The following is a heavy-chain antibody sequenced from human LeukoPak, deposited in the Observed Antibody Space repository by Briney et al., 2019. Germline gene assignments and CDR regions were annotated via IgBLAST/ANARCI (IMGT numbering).Heavy chain of an antibody. J-gene: IGHJ4*02. Sequence: ASVKVSCKASGYTFTIHYMHWVRQAPGQGLEWMGWINPNSGGTNYAQRFQGRVTMTRDTSISTAYMELSRLRSDDTAVYYCASYSSPQSPPDYWGQGTLVTVSS. CDR3: ASYSSPQSPPDY. D-gene: IGHD6-13*01. CDR1: GYTFTIHY. V-gene: IGHV1-2*02. CDR2: INPNSGGT.